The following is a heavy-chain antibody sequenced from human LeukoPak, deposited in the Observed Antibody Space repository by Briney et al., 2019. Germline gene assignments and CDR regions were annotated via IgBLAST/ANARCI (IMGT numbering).Heavy chain of an antibody. D-gene: IGHD2-2*01. J-gene: IGHJ4*02. CDR1: GFTFSSYG. Sequence: PGRSLGLSCAASGFTFSSYGMHWVRQAPGKGLEWVAVISYDGSNKYYADSVKGRSTISRDNSKNTLYLQMNSLRAEDTAVYYCAKSNREDIVVVPAALRDYYFDYWGQGTLVTVSS. CDR3: AKSNREDIVVVPAALRDYYFDY. V-gene: IGHV3-30*18. CDR2: ISYDGSNK.